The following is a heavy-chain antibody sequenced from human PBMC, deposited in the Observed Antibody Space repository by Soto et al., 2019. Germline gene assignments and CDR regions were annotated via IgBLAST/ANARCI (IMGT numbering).Heavy chain of an antibody. J-gene: IGHJ4*02. CDR1: GFTFTTDW. D-gene: IGHD3-3*01. Sequence: PGGSLRLSCAASGFTFTTDWMIWVRQAPGKGMEWVGHIKTKVEGEATNYAAPVKGRFRISRDESTNTQSLQMNSLKSEDTAVYYCATDLPTAGSGEFDYWGQGTLVTVSS. V-gene: IGHV3-15*01. CDR3: ATDLPTAGSGEFDY. CDR2: IKTKVEGEAT.